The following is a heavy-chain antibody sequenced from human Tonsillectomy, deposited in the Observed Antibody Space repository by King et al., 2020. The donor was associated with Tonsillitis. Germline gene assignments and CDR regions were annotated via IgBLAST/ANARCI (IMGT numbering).Heavy chain of an antibody. CDR2: ISSSSSYI. D-gene: IGHD2-2*01. CDR3: ARPDCRSTSFHLTENNY. CDR1: GFTFSSYS. Sequence: VQLVESGGGLVKPGGSLRLSCAASGFTFSSYSMNWVRQAPGKGLEWVSSISSSSSYIYYADSVKGRFTISRDNAKNSLYLQMNSLRAEDTAVYYCARPDCRSTSFHLTENNYWDQGTLVTVSS. V-gene: IGHV3-21*01. J-gene: IGHJ4*02.